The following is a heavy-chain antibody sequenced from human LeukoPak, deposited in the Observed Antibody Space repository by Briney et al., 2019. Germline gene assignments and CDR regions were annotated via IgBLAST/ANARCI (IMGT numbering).Heavy chain of an antibody. CDR1: GGTFSSYA. CDR3: ARVNLGDSSDSEYNWFDP. D-gene: IGHD3-22*01. Sequence: ASVKVSCKASGGTFSSYAISWVRQAPGQGLEWMGGIIPIFGTANYAQKFQGRVTITADESTSTAYMELSSLRSEDTAVYYCARVNLGDSSDSEYNWFDPWGQGTLVTVSS. V-gene: IGHV1-69*13. CDR2: IIPIFGTA. J-gene: IGHJ5*02.